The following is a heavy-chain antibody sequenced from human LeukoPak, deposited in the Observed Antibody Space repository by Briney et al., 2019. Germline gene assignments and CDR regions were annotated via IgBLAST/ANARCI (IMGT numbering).Heavy chain of an antibody. CDR3: ARILRGGMSGYVFDY. CDR2: VSPDGGEK. Sequence: GGSLRLSCAASGFTFSSYWMTWVRQAPGKGLEWVANVSPDGGEKYLVDSVKGRFTISRDNTKNSLHLQMSSLRAEDTAVYSCARILRGGMSGYVFDYWGQGTLVTVSS. CDR1: GFTFSSYW. V-gene: IGHV3-7*01. J-gene: IGHJ4*02. D-gene: IGHD3-3*01.